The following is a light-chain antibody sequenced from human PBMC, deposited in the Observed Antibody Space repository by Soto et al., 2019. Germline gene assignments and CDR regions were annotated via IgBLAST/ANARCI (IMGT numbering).Light chain of an antibody. CDR1: QGISTW. CDR2: AAS. CDR3: QQANSFPRT. V-gene: IGKV1-12*01. Sequence: DMQMNKSPSSVSASVGDRVTITCRASQGISTWLAWYQQKPGKPPKLLIYAASSLESGVPSRFSGSGSGTDFTLPSSGLQAEYFATYYCQQANSFPRTFGQGTKVEIK. J-gene: IGKJ1*01.